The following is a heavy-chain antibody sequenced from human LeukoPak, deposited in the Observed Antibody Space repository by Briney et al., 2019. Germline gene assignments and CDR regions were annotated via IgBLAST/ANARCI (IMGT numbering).Heavy chain of an antibody. Sequence: GGSLRLSCAASGFTFSSYAMSWVRQAPGKGLEWVSAISGSGGSTYYADSVKGRFTISRDNSKNTLYLQMNSLRAEDTAVYYRAKGSTVTIRGLFVDYWGQGTLVTVSS. CDR3: AKGSTVTIRGLFVDY. CDR2: ISGSGGST. J-gene: IGHJ4*02. D-gene: IGHD4-17*01. CDR1: GFTFSSYA. V-gene: IGHV3-23*01.